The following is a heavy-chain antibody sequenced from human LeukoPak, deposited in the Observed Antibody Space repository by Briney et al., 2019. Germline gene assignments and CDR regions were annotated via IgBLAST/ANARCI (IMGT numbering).Heavy chain of an antibody. D-gene: IGHD3-16*01. Sequence: ASVEVSCEASGYTFTDYYIHWARQAPGLGLEWMGWSSTYNGNTNYAQKFQGRVTMTTDTSTSTAYMELRSLTSDDTAVYYCARVEGGGRRGYWFDPWGQGTLVTVSS. CDR1: GYTFTDYY. V-gene: IGHV1-18*04. CDR3: ARVEGGGRRGYWFDP. CDR2: SSTYNGNT. J-gene: IGHJ5*02.